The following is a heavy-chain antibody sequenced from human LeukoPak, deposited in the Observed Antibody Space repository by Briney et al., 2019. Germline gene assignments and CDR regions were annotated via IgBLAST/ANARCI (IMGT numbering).Heavy chain of an antibody. CDR3: ASPYDYYGSGSLPLGY. CDR2: INHSGST. J-gene: IGHJ4*02. V-gene: IGHV4-34*01. D-gene: IGHD3-10*01. CDR1: GGSFSGYY. Sequence: SETLSLTCAVYGGSFSGYYWSWIRQPPGKGLEWIGEINHSGSTNCNPSLKSRVTISVDTSKNQFSLKLSSVTAADTAVYYCASPYDYYGSGSLPLGYWGQGTLVTVSS.